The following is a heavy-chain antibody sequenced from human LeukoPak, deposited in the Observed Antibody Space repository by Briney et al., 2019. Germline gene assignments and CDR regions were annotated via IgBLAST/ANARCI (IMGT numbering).Heavy chain of an antibody. V-gene: IGHV4-59*01. CDR2: IFYSGSS. D-gene: IGHD6-25*01. CDR1: GDSLNSYY. CDR3: AGRAARFFDY. J-gene: IGHJ4*02. Sequence: PSETLSLTCTVSGDSLNSYYWTWIRQPPGEGLQWIRYIFYSGSSNYNASLRSRVAISVDTSKNQFSLKLTSVTAADTAVYYCAGRAARFFDYWGQGILVTVSS.